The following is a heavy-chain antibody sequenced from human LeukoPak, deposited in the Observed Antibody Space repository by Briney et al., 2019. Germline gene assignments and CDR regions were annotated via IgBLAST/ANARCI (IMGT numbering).Heavy chain of an antibody. V-gene: IGHV1-2*02. D-gene: IGHD1-1*01. CDR1: GYTFTGYY. CDR2: ISPNSGGT. CDR3: ARDKQLDWAHYYYYYMDV. J-gene: IGHJ6*03. Sequence: ASVKVSCKASGYTFTGYYIHWVRQAPGQGLEWMGWISPNSGGTNYAQKFQGRVTMTRDTSISTAYMEMSRLRSDDTAVYYCARDKQLDWAHYYYYYMDVWGKGTTVTVSS.